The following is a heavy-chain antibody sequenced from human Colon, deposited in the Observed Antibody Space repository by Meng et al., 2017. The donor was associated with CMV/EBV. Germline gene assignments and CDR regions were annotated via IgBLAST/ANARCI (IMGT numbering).Heavy chain of an antibody. V-gene: IGHV1-18*01. Sequence: ASVKVSCKASGYTFTSSGISWVRQAPGQGLEWMGWITAYNGNKNYAESLQDRVTMTTDTTTSTTQMELRNLTSHDTAIYYCARGSYLGTFDYWGQGTLVTVSS. CDR1: GYTFTSSG. CDR3: ARGSYLGTFDY. CDR2: ITAYNGNK. J-gene: IGHJ4*02. D-gene: IGHD2/OR15-2a*01.